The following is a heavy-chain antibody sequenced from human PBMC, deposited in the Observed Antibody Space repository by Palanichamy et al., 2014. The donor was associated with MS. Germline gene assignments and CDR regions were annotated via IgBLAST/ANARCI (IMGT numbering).Heavy chain of an antibody. CDR2: ISYDGSAE. CDR1: EFIFSSFA. Sequence: QVQLVEVWGGVVQPGRSLRLSCAASEFIFSSFAMHWVRQAPGKGLEWVAAISYDGSAEDYEDSVKGRFAISRDNSRNTLYLQMNSLRVEDTAVYYCAKARNALPNDAFNYWGQGTMVTVSS. V-gene: IGHV3-30*18. D-gene: IGHD2-2*01. CDR3: AKARNALPNDAFNY. J-gene: IGHJ3*01.